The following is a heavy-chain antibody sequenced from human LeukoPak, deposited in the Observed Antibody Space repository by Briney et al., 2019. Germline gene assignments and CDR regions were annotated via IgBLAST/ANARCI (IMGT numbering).Heavy chain of an antibody. CDR1: GYTFTGYY. Sequence: GASVKVSCKASGYTFTGYYMHWVRQAPGQGLEWMGWINPNSGGTNYAQKFQGRVTMTRDTSISTAYMELSRLRSDDTAVYYCARPIYSSSWYPPDYWGQGTLVTVSS. CDR2: INPNSGGT. D-gene: IGHD6-13*01. V-gene: IGHV1-2*02. CDR3: ARPIYSSSWYPPDY. J-gene: IGHJ4*02.